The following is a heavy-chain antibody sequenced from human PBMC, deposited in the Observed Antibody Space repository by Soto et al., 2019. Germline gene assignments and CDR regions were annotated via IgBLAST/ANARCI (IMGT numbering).Heavy chain of an antibody. Sequence: QMQLQESGPGLVKPSETMSLTCTASGASISNYYWNWIRQPPGKGLEWIGHIYIGESTNYNPSLKSRVTISVDTSKNQFSLKLGSVTAADTAVYYCAQTTGWPGFDYWGQGILVTVSS. J-gene: IGHJ4*02. CDR1: GASISNYY. V-gene: IGHV4-4*09. CDR2: IYIGEST. D-gene: IGHD6-19*01. CDR3: AQTTGWPGFDY.